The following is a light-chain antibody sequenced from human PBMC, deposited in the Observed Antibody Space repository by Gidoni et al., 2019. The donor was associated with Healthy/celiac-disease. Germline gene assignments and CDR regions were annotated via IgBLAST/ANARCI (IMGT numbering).Light chain of an antibody. CDR3: QQHYDIPWT. CDR2: WAS. V-gene: IGKV4-1*01. Sequence: DIVMTQSPDSLAASLGERATIICTSSQSVLYNSNNQNYLAWYQQKPGQPPKLLFYWASTRQAGVPARFSGSGSGTDFTLSISSLQAEDVAVYYCQQHYDIPWTFGRGTRVELK. CDR1: QSVLYNSNNQNY. J-gene: IGKJ1*01.